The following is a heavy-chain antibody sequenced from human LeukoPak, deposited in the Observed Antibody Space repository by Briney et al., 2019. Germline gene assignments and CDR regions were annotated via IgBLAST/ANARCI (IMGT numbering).Heavy chain of an antibody. V-gene: IGHV1-24*01. CDR1: GYTLTELS. J-gene: IGHJ4*02. Sequence: ASVTVSCKVSGYTLTELSMHWVRQAPGKGLEWMGGFDPEDGETIYAQKFQGRVTMTEDTSTDTAYMELSSLTSEDTAVYYCATGPEVYSSSFDYWGQGTLVTVSS. D-gene: IGHD6-13*01. CDR3: ATGPEVYSSSFDY. CDR2: FDPEDGET.